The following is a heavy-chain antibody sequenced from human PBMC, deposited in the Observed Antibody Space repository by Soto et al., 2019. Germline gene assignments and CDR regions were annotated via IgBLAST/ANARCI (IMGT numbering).Heavy chain of an antibody. CDR3: ARDAGIAAAGTKFPSHFDY. CDR2: IIPIFGTA. Sequence: GASVKVSCKASGGTFSSYAISWVLQAPGQGLEWMGGIIPIFGTANYAQKFQGRVTITADESTSTAYMELSSLRSEDTAVYYCARDAGIAAAGTKFPSHFDYWGQGTQVTVSS. D-gene: IGHD6-13*01. V-gene: IGHV1-69*13. CDR1: GGTFSSYA. J-gene: IGHJ4*02.